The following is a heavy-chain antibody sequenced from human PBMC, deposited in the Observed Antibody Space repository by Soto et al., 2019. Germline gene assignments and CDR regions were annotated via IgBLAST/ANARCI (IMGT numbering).Heavy chain of an antibody. CDR1: GGSISSSSYY. CDR2: IYYSGST. Sequence: QLQLQESGPGLVKPSETLSLTCTVSGGSISSSSYYWGWIRQPPGKGLEWIGSIYYSGSTYYNPSLNGRVTISVDTSKNQFSLKLSSVTAADTAVYYCARLLGDITMVRGQYYFDYWGQGTLVTVSS. D-gene: IGHD3-10*01. J-gene: IGHJ4*02. V-gene: IGHV4-39*01. CDR3: ARLLGDITMVRGQYYFDY.